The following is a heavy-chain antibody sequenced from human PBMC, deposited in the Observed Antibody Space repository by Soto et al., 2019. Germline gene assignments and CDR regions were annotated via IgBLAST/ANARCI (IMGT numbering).Heavy chain of an antibody. Sequence: GGSLRLSCAASGFTVSSNYMSWVRQAPGKGLEWVSVIYSGGSTYYADSVKGRFTISRDNSKNTLYLQMNSLRAEDTAVYYCAKALYDYGDYGFDYWGQRTLVTVSS. V-gene: IGHV3-53*01. CDR3: AKALYDYGDYGFDY. CDR1: GFTVSSNY. CDR2: IYSGGST. J-gene: IGHJ4*02. D-gene: IGHD4-17*01.